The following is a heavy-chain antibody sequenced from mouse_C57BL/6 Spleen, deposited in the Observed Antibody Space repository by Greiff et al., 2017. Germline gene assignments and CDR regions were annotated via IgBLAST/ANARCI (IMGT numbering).Heavy chain of an antibody. CDR1: GFTFSDYY. Sequence: EVKLMESEGGLVQPGSSMKLSCTASGFTFSDYYMAWVRQVPEKGLEWVANINYDGSSTYYLDSLKSRFIISRDNAKNILYLQMSSLKSEDTATYYCARVQGYFEYWGQGTTLTVAS. V-gene: IGHV5-16*01. CDR3: ARVQGYFEY. J-gene: IGHJ2*01. CDR2: INYDGSST.